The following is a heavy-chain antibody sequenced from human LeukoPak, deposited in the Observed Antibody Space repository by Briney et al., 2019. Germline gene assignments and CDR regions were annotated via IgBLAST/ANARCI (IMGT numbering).Heavy chain of an antibody. V-gene: IGHV4-39*01. CDR2: IYYSGST. CDR3: ARRRKNCSGGSCYFDY. J-gene: IGHJ4*02. Sequence: SETPSLTCTVSGGSISSSSYYWGWIRQPPGKGLEWIGSIYYSGSTYYNPSLKSRVTISVDTSKNQFSLKLSSVTAADTAVYYCARRRKNCSGGSCYFDYWGQGTLVTVSS. D-gene: IGHD2-15*01. CDR1: GGSISSSSYY.